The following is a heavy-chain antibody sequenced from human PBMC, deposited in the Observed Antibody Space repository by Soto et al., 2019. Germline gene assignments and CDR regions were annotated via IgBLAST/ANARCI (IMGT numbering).Heavy chain of an antibody. CDR2: ISGYNGNT. CDR1: GYTFISYG. J-gene: IGHJ4*02. D-gene: IGHD6-13*01. Sequence: QVQLVQSGAEVKQPGAAVKVSCKGSGYTFISYGVNWVRQAPGQGLEWVGWISGYNGNTKYAQKFQGRVTMTTDTSSSIAYMELRSLRLDDTAVYYCVRDMDGSSWYRVGYWGQGTLVTVSS. CDR3: VRDMDGSSWYRVGY. V-gene: IGHV1-18*01.